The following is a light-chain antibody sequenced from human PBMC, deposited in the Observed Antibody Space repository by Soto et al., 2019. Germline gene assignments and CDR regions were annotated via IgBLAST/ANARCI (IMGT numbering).Light chain of an antibody. Sequence: SYVLTQPPSVSVAPGQTARITCGGNNIGSRSFHWYQQRPGQAPFLVVYDDSDRPSGIPERFSGSKSGNTATLTISRVEAGDEADYYCQVRDGSSDPYVVFGGGTKLTVL. CDR3: QVRDGSSDPYVV. CDR2: DDS. J-gene: IGLJ2*01. CDR1: NIGSRS. V-gene: IGLV3-21*02.